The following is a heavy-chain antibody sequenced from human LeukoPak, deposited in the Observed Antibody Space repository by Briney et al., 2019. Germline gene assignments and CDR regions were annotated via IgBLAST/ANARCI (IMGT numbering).Heavy chain of an antibody. CDR2: IKSKTDGGTT. V-gene: IGHV3-15*01. Sequence: GGSLRLSCAASGFTVSSNYMSWVRQAPGKGLEWVGRIKSKTDGGTTDYAAPVKGRFTISRDDSKNTLYLQMNSLKTEDTAVYYCTTIDPGEVGATTLFDYWGQGTLVTVSS. J-gene: IGHJ4*02. CDR3: TTIDPGEVGATTLFDY. D-gene: IGHD1-26*01. CDR1: GFTVSSNY.